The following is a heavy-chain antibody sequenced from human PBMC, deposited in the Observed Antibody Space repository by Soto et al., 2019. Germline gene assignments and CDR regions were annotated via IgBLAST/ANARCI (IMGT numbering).Heavy chain of an antibody. Sequence: GGSLILSCVASGFPFSSYWMHWIRQVPGKGLMWVSQIGSDGRPTTYADSVKGRFTISRDNARNTLYLQMNSLRADDTAMYYCVRDYDSRGFNSGHWGQGNLVTVDS. D-gene: IGHD3-22*01. J-gene: IGHJ4*02. CDR1: GFPFSSYW. V-gene: IGHV3-74*03. CDR3: VRDYDSRGFNSGH. CDR2: IGSDGRPT.